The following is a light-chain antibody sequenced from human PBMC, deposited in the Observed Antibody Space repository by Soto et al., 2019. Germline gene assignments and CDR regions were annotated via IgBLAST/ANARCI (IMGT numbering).Light chain of an antibody. J-gene: IGLJ2*01. V-gene: IGLV2-11*01. CDR3: CSYAGSHFL. Sequence: QSALTQPRSVSGSPGQSVTISCTATSSDVGGYNYVSWYQQHPGKAPKLMIYDVSQRPSGVPDRFSGSKSGNTASLTISGLQAEDEADYYCCSYAGSHFLFGGGTKLTVL. CDR1: SSDVGGYNY. CDR2: DVS.